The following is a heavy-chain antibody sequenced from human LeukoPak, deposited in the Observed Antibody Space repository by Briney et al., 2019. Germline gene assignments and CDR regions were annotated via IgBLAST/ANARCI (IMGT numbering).Heavy chain of an antibody. J-gene: IGHJ6*03. CDR3: ARETGSSGYYMDV. V-gene: IGHV3-74*01. CDR2: INGDETST. Sequence: PGGSLRLSCAASGFTFSSYWMHWVRQAPGKGLVWVSLINGDETSTSYADSVKGRFTISRDNAKNTLYLQMNSLRAEDTAVYYCARETGSSGYYMDVWGKGTTVTVSS. D-gene: IGHD6-25*01. CDR1: GFTFSSYW.